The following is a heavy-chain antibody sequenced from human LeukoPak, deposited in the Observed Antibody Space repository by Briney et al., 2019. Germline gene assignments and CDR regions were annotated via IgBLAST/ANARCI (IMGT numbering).Heavy chain of an antibody. Sequence: SETLSLTCTVSGGSFSSSTYFWGWIRRPPGKGLEWTGSIHYSGSTFYNPSLKSRVTVSVDTSKNQLSLKLNSVTAAETAVYYCARHTRPNFDCWGQGTLVTVSS. CDR1: GGSFSSSTYF. J-gene: IGHJ4*02. CDR3: ARHTRPNFDC. V-gene: IGHV4-39*01. D-gene: IGHD1-26*01. CDR2: IHYSGST.